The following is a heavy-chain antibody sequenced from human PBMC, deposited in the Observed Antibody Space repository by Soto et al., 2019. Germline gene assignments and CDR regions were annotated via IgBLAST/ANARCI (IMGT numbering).Heavy chain of an antibody. J-gene: IGHJ6*02. Sequence: ASVKVSCKASGYTFTSYAMHWVRQAPGQRLEWMGWINAGNGNTKYSQKFQGRVTITRDTSASTAYMELSSLRSEDTAVYYCARDGSGSYITLQSYYGMDVWGQGTTVTVSS. CDR2: INAGNGNT. CDR1: GYTFTSYA. V-gene: IGHV1-3*01. CDR3: ARDGSGSYITLQSYYGMDV. D-gene: IGHD1-26*01.